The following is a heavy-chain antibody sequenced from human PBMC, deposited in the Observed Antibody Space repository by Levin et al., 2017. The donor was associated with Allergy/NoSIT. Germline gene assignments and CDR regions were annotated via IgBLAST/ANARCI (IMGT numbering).Heavy chain of an antibody. Sequence: GGSLRLSCAASGFTFSNYGMHWVRQAPGKGLEWVAVIWFDGSNKYYADSVKGRFTISRDNSKNTLDLQMNSLRAEDTAVYYCSRGGQWTGANEYWGQGTLVTVSS. J-gene: IGHJ4*02. CDR1: GFTFSNYG. V-gene: IGHV3-33*01. CDR2: IWFDGSNK. CDR3: SRGGQWTGANEY. D-gene: IGHD6-19*01.